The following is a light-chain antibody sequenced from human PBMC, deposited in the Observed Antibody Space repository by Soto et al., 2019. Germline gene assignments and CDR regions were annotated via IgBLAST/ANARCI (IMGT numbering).Light chain of an antibody. CDR2: AAS. V-gene: IGKV1-39*01. J-gene: IGKJ1*01. CDR1: QSVSSS. Sequence: QLTQSPSSLSASVGDRVIITCRSGQSVSSSLNWYQQKAGQAPKLLIYAASTLHSGVPSRFSGSGSGTEFTLTISSLQPEDFATYYCQQNAITPPWTFGQGTKVDIK. CDR3: QQNAITPPWT.